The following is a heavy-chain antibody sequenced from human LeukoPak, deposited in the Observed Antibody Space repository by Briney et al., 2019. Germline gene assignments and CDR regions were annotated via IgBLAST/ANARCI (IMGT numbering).Heavy chain of an antibody. Sequence: GASVKVSCKASGYTFTYRYLHWVRQAPGQALEWMGWITPFNGNTNYAQKFQDRVTITRDRSMSTAYMELSSLRSEDTAMYYCARSGPNSSGWYGRDAFDIWGQGTMVTVSS. D-gene: IGHD6-19*01. J-gene: IGHJ3*02. V-gene: IGHV1-45*02. CDR2: ITPFNGNT. CDR1: GYTFTYRY. CDR3: ARSGPNSSGWYGRDAFDI.